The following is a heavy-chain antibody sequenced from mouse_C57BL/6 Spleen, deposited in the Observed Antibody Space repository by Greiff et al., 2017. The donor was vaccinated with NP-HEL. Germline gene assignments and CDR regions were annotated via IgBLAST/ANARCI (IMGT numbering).Heavy chain of an antibody. CDR3: ARGPYGNFYFDY. D-gene: IGHD2-1*01. CDR2: ISDGGSYT. V-gene: IGHV5-4*03. J-gene: IGHJ2*01. CDR1: GFTFSSYA. Sequence: EVMLVESGGGLVKPGGSLKLSCAASGFTFSSYAMSWVRQTPEKRLEWVATISDGGSYTYYPDNVKGRFTISRDNAKNNLYLQMSHLKSEDTARDYCARGPYGNFYFDYWGQGTTLTVSS.